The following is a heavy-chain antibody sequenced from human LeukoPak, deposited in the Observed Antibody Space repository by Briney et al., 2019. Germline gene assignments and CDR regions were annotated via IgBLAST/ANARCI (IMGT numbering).Heavy chain of an antibody. CDR1: GFTLSSYN. CDR3: ASSVNPDY. J-gene: IGHJ4*02. CDR2: ISYRSSDI. Sequence: GGSLRLSCTASGFTLSSYNMKWVRQAPGKGLEWVSSISYRSSDIEYADSVKGRFTISRDNSKNTLYLQMNSLRAEDTAVYYCASSVNPDYWGQGTLVTVSS. D-gene: IGHD3-10*01. V-gene: IGHV3-21*04.